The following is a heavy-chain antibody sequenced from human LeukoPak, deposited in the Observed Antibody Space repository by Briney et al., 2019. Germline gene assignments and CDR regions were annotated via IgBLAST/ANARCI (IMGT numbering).Heavy chain of an antibody. J-gene: IGHJ4*02. D-gene: IGHD3-10*01. CDR2: ISSSGSTI. V-gene: IGHV3-48*03. Sequence: GSLRLSCAASGFTFISYEMNWVRQAPGKGLEWVSYISSSGSTIYYADSVKGRFTISRDNAKNSLYLQMNSLRAEDTAVYYCAKDIGSYYDYWGQGILVTVSS. CDR3: AKDIGSYYDY. CDR1: GFTFISYE.